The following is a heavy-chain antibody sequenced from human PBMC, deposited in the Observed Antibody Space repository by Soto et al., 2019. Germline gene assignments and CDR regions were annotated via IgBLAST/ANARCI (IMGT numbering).Heavy chain of an antibody. Sequence: ASETLSLTCTVSGGSIRSGGYYWSWVRQSPRRGLEWIGNIYYSGNTYYNPSLKSRLTISVDTSKNQFSLNLSSVTAADTAVYYCARDRLMATAGTARHYFGLDVWGQGTTVTVSS. J-gene: IGHJ6*02. CDR2: IYYSGNT. D-gene: IGHD5-18*01. CDR3: ARDRLMATAGTARHYFGLDV. V-gene: IGHV4-31*03. CDR1: GGSIRSGGYY.